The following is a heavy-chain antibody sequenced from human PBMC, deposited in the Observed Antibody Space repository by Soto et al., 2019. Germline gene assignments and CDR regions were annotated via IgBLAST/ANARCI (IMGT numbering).Heavy chain of an antibody. J-gene: IGHJ5*02. CDR3: ARDWDVGVPAAKVGWFDP. CDR2: ISSSSSYI. CDR1: GFTFSSYS. D-gene: IGHD2-2*01. Sequence: GSLRLSCAASGFTFSSYSMNCVRQAPGKGLEWVSSISSSSSYIYYADSVKGRFTISRDNAKNSLYLQMNRRRAQDRAWYYWARDWDVGVPAAKVGWFDPWGEGTVLTVSS. V-gene: IGHV3-21*01.